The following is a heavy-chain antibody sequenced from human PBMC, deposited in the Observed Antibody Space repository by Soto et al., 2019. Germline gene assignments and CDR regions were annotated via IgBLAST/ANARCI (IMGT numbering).Heavy chain of an antibody. J-gene: IGHJ6*02. CDR3: AREGITMVRGVTPDYGMDV. D-gene: IGHD3-10*01. V-gene: IGHV3-48*02. CDR1: GFTFSSYS. Sequence: ESGGGLVQPGGSLRLSCAASGFTFSSYSMNWVRQAPGKGLEWVSYISSSSSTIYYADSVKGRFTISRDNAKNSLYLQMNSLRDEDTAVYYCAREGITMVRGVTPDYGMDVWGQGTTVTVSS. CDR2: ISSSSSTI.